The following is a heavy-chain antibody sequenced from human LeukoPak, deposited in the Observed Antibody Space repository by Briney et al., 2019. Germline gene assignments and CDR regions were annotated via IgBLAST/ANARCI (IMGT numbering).Heavy chain of an antibody. CDR2: ISSSSSYI. J-gene: IGHJ4*02. D-gene: IGHD2-21*02. V-gene: IGHV3-21*01. CDR3: AKDFVVVPGNVNYFDY. Sequence: GGSLRLSCAASGFTFSSYSMNWVRQAPGKGLEWVSSISSSSSYIYYADSVKGRFTISRDNAKNSLYLQMNSLRAEDTAVYYCAKDFVVVPGNVNYFDYWGQGTLVTASS. CDR1: GFTFSSYS.